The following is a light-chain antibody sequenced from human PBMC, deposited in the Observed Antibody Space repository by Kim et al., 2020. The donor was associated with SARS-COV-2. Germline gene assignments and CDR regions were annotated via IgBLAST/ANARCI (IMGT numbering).Light chain of an antibody. V-gene: IGLV2-14*03. CDR3: SSFTISSLV. Sequence: PGQSITISCTGTSSDVGGYSYVSWYQRHPGKAPKLMIFDVSKRPSGVSNRFSGSKSGNTASLTISGLQAEDEADYYCSSFTISSLVFGGGTQLTVL. J-gene: IGLJ2*01. CDR2: DVS. CDR1: SSDVGGYSY.